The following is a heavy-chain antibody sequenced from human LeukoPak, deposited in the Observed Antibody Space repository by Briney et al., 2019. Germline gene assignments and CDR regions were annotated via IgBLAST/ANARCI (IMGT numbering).Heavy chain of an antibody. CDR2: IKPNIGGT. D-gene: IGHD2-2*01. CDR1: GYTFTGYY. J-gene: IGHJ4*02. Sequence: PSVKVSCKASGYTFTGYYMRWVRQAPGQGLEWMGWIKPNIGGTNYAQKFQVRGTMTRDTSISTAYMELSRLRPDDTAVYHCAGSFLYCSSTSCLGGYSHGYWFDYWGQGTLVTVSS. CDR3: AGSFLYCSSTSCLGGYSHGYWFDY. V-gene: IGHV1-2*02.